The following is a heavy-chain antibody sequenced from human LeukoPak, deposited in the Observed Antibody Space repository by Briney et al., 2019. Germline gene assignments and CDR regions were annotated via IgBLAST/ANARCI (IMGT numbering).Heavy chain of an antibody. D-gene: IGHD3-3*02. V-gene: IGHV3-53*01. CDR3: ARVADHFHWYLDL. CDR1: GFTVSTNY. CDR2: LYSGSDT. J-gene: IGHJ2*01. Sequence: GGSLRLSCAASGFTVSTNYMNWVRQAPGKGLEWVSILYSGSDTYYADSVKGRFTISRDSSKNILSLQINTLRAEDTAVYYCARVADHFHWYLDLWGRGTLVTVSS.